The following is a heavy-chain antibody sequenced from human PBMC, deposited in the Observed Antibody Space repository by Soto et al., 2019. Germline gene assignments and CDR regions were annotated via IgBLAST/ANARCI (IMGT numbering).Heavy chain of an antibody. Sequence: QVHLVQSGAEVKKPGSSVKVTCKASGGTLSSYASSWVRQAPGQGLEWMGGIIPIFGTANYAQKFQGSVTITADESTSTAYMELSSLRSEDTAVYSSARDGPGYCSGGSCDRYYGMDVWGQGTTVTVSS. D-gene: IGHD2-15*01. CDR1: GGTLSSYA. CDR2: IIPIFGTA. CDR3: ARDGPGYCSGGSCDRYYGMDV. J-gene: IGHJ6*02. V-gene: IGHV1-69*12.